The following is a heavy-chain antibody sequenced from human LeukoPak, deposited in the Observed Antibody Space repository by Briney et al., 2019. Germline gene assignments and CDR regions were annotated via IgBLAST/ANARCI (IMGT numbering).Heavy chain of an antibody. V-gene: IGHV3-48*03. D-gene: IGHD2-15*01. CDR1: AFTFLSFE. CDR2: ISSSGDTK. J-gene: IGHJ4*02. CDR3: ARDGGGSAWAFDL. Sequence: GGSLRLSCAASAFTFLSFEMNWVRQAPGKGLEWVAYISSSGDTKDYADSVKGRFTVSRDNAKNSVYLQVNSLRVEDTALYFCARDGGGSAWAFDLWGQGTLVTVSS.